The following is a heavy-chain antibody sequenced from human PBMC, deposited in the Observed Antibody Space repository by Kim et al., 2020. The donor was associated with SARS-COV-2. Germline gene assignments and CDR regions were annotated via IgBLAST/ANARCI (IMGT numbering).Heavy chain of an antibody. J-gene: IGHJ4*02. CDR3: VGGPTRHYV. D-gene: IGHD3-16*01. CDR1: GFTVSGNY. CDR2: INSGNST. Sequence: GGSLRLSCAASGFTVSGNYMRWVRQAPGKGLEWISIINSGNSTYYEDSVKGRFTITRDNSKNTLDLRMSSLKVEDTAIYYCVGGPTRHYVWGRGTLVTVSS. V-gene: IGHV3-53*01.